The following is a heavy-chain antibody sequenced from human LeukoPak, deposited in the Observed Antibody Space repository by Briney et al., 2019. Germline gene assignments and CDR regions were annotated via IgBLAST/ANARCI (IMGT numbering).Heavy chain of an antibody. V-gene: IGHV4-39*07. CDR2: IYYSGST. J-gene: IGHJ4*02. D-gene: IGHD3-9*01. CDR3: ARVGDYDILTGYPYYFDY. CDR1: GGSISSSSSY. Sequence: PSETLSLTCTVSGGSISSSSSYWGWIRQPPGKGLEWLGLIYYSGSTYYNPSLKSRVTISVDTSKNQFSLKLSSVTAADTAVYYCARVGDYDILTGYPYYFDYWGQGTLVTVSS.